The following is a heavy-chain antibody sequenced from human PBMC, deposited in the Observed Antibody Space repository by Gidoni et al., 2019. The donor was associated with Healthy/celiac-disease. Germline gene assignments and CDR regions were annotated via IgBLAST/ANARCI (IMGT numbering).Heavy chain of an antibody. D-gene: IGHD3-9*01. CDR1: GGSISSSSYY. CDR3: ARDVGGRYYDILTGTGDYFDY. Sequence: LPLQESGPGLVQPSETLSLTCTVSGGSISSSSYYWGWIRQPPGNGLEWFGSIYYSGSTYYNPSLKKRVTISVDTCKNQLSMKLSSVTAADTAVYYCARDVGGRYYDILTGTGDYFDYWGQGTLVTVSS. CDR2: IYYSGST. V-gene: IGHV4-39*07. J-gene: IGHJ4*02.